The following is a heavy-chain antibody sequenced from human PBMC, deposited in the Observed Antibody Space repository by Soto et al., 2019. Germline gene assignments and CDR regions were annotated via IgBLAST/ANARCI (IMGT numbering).Heavy chain of an antibody. CDR2: IYSGGST. J-gene: IGHJ4*02. CDR3: ARSPWVVPFDY. D-gene: IGHD2-21*01. V-gene: IGHV3-53*01. CDR1: GFIVSSNY. Sequence: EVQLVESGGGLIQPGGSLRLSCTASGFIVSSNYMSWVRQAPGKGLEWVSVIYSGGSTYYGDSVKGRFTISRDNSKNTLYLQMNNLRAEDTAVYHCARSPWVVPFDYWGQGTLVTVSS.